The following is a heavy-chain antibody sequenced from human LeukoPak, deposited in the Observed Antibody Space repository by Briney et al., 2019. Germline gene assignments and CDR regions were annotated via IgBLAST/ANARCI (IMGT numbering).Heavy chain of an antibody. Sequence: SETLSFTCTVSAGSICNYYWSWIRQPPGKGLEWIGEINHSGSTNYNPSLKSRVTISVDTSKNQFSLKLSSVTAADTAVYYCAREEDYYDSSGYYSNLWGQGTLVTVSS. V-gene: IGHV4-34*01. CDR3: AREEDYYDSSGYYSNL. J-gene: IGHJ5*02. D-gene: IGHD3-22*01. CDR1: AGSICNYY. CDR2: INHSGST.